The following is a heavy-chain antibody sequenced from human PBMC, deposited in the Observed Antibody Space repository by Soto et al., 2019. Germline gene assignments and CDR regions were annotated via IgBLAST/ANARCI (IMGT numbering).Heavy chain of an antibody. V-gene: IGHV3-21*01. CDR1: GFTFSSYS. D-gene: IGHD3-3*01. CDR2: ISSSSSYI. CDR3: AGGGANPYPGVLRFLEYAFDI. Sequence: GGSLRLSCAASGFTFSSYSMNWVRQAPGKGLEWVSSISSSSSYIYYADSVKGRFTISRDNAKNSLYLQMNSLRAEDTAVYYCAGGGANPYPGVLRFLEYAFDIWGQGTMVTVSS. J-gene: IGHJ3*02.